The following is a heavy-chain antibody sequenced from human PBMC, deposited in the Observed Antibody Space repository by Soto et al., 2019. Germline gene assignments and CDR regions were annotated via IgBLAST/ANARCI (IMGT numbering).Heavy chain of an antibody. CDR3: ARNVCPMVRGVEMGY. CDR1: GGTFSSYA. J-gene: IGHJ4*02. Sequence: SVKVSCKASGGTFSSYAISWVRQAPGQGLEWMGGIIPIFGTANYAQKFQGRVTITADESTSTAYMELSSLRSEDTAVYYCARNVCPMVRGVEMGYWGQGTLVTVSS. D-gene: IGHD3-10*01. CDR2: IIPIFGTA. V-gene: IGHV1-69*13.